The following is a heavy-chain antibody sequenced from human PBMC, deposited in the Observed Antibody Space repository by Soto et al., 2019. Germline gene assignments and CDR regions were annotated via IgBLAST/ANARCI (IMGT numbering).Heavy chain of an antibody. CDR2: ISTYNDNT. CDR3: ARDRRGYSYADFDY. J-gene: IGHJ4*02. CDR1: GYTFTSYG. Sequence: ASVKVSCKASGYTFTSYGISWVRQAPGQGLEWMGWISTYNDNTNYAQKFQGRVTKTTDTSTSTAYMELRSLTSDDTAVYYCARDRRGYSYADFDYCGEGTLVTLSS. D-gene: IGHD5-18*01. V-gene: IGHV1-18*01.